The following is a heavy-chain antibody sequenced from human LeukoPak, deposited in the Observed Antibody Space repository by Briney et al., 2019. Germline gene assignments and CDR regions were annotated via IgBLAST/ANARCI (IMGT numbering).Heavy chain of an antibody. D-gene: IGHD5-18*01. CDR3: AKDWIQFNRVFDCFDS. Sequence: GGSLRLSCATSGFPFETNAMSWVRQAPGKGLEWVATIGNTETFYADSVTGRFTISRDNSKNTVNLQLNRLRVEDTAIYYCAKDWIQFNRVFDCFDSWGQGTLVTVSS. CDR2: IGNTET. CDR1: GFPFETNA. J-gene: IGHJ4*02. V-gene: IGHV3-23*01.